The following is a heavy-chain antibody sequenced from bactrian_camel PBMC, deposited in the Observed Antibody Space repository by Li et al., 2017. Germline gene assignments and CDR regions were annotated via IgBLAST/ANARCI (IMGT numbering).Heavy chain of an antibody. Sequence: VQLVESGGGSVQAGGSLSLSCGYTYDGGDMAWFRQAPGMEREGVAAISSAGSADYADSVKGRFTISKDNERNTLALQMNSLKPEDSAMYYCASAAYHSNWARLEKRYYSYWGQGTQVTVS. D-gene: IGHD6*01. CDR1: YTYDGGD. CDR2: ISSAGSA. J-gene: IGHJ4*01. CDR3: ASAAYHSNWARLEKRYYSY. V-gene: IGHV3S55*01.